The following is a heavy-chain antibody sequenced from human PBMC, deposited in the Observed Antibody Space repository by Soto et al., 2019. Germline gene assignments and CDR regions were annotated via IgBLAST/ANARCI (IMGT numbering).Heavy chain of an antibody. Sequence: EVQLVESGGGLVQPGGSLRLSCAASGFTFSSYSMNWVRQAPGKGLEWVSYISSSSSTIYYADSVKGRFTISRDNAKNSLYLQMNSLRAEDTAVYYCARAVGTVTTPPDYWGQGTLVTVSS. D-gene: IGHD4-17*01. V-gene: IGHV3-48*01. CDR2: ISSSSSTI. J-gene: IGHJ4*02. CDR3: ARAVGTVTTPPDY. CDR1: GFTFSSYS.